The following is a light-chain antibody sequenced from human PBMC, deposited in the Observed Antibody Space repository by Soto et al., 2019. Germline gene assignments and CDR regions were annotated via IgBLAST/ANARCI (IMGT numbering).Light chain of an antibody. Sequence: EIVMTQSPATLSVSPGERATLSCRASQSVSSNLAWYQQKPGQGPRLLIYVASTRATSIPARFSGSGSGTEFTITINSLQSEDFAVYYCQQYNKWPPYTFGQGTKLEIK. CDR3: QQYNKWPPYT. CDR2: VAS. V-gene: IGKV3-15*01. J-gene: IGKJ2*01. CDR1: QSVSSN.